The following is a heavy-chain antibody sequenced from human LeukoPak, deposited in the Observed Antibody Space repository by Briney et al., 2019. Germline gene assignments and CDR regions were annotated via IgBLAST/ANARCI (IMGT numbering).Heavy chain of an antibody. CDR1: GGSISSGGYY. J-gene: IGHJ4*02. D-gene: IGHD3-22*01. Sequence: PSETLSLTCTVSGGSISSGGYYWSWIRQHPGKGLEWIGYIYYSGSTYYNPSLKSRVTISVDTSKNQFSLKLSSVTAADTAVYYCAREIYPPYYYDSSGYYWVIDYWGQGTLVTVSS. V-gene: IGHV4-31*03. CDR3: AREIYPPYYYDSSGYYWVIDY. CDR2: IYYSGST.